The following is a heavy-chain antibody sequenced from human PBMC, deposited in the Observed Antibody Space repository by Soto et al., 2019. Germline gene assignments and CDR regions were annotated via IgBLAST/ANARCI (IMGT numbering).Heavy chain of an antibody. CDR1: GGTFSRYT. D-gene: IGHD3-22*01. CDR2: ITPMFGTP. Sequence: GASVKVSCKASGGTFSRYTITWVRQAPGQGLEWMGGITPMFGTPNYAQKSQGRVTITADESTSTAYMELSSLRSEDTAMYYCARDGTLYDSSAYYYLYWGQGTLVTVSS. J-gene: IGHJ4*02. V-gene: IGHV1-69*13. CDR3: ARDGTLYDSSAYYYLY.